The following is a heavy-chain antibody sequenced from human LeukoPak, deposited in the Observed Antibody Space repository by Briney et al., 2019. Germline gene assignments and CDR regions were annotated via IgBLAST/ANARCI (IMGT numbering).Heavy chain of an antibody. D-gene: IGHD3-10*01. CDR2: MNPENRRP. CDR1: GYTFIDNY. Sequence: ASVKVPCKASGYTFIDNYLHWVRQAPGQGLEWVEWMNPENRRPGHAWKYEGRVLISRHLSIATAYMELPSLTPDDAAVYYCTRGSGTSGFDYLGQGSLVTVS. J-gene: IGHJ4*02. CDR3: TRGSGTSGFDY. V-gene: IGHV1-2*02.